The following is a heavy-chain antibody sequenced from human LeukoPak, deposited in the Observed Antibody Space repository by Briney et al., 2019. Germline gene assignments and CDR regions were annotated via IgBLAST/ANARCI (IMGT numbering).Heavy chain of an antibody. CDR2: ISSSGSTI. D-gene: IGHD3-3*01. V-gene: IGHV3-48*03. J-gene: IGHJ4*02. CDR1: GFTFSSYE. Sequence: GGSLRLSCAASGFTFSSYEMNWVRQAPGKGLEWVSYISSSGSTIYYADSEKGRFTISRDNAKNSLYLQMNSLRAEDTAVYYCARLGGYDFWSGYKKGSFDYWGQGTLVTVSS. CDR3: ARLGGYDFWSGYKKGSFDY.